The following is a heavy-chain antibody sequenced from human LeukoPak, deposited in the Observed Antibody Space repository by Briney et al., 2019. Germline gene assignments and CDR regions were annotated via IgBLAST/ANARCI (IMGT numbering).Heavy chain of an antibody. CDR1: GFTFSSYA. Sequence: GGSLRLPCVASGFTFSSYAMTWVRQAPGKGLEWVSGISGSGVGTFYADSVKGRFTISRDNSKNTLYLQMNSLRAEDTAAYYCAKVTDDFWSGYSYYYYMDVWGKGTTVIVSS. D-gene: IGHD3-3*01. V-gene: IGHV3-23*01. J-gene: IGHJ6*03. CDR3: AKVTDDFWSGYSYYYYMDV. CDR2: ISGSGVGT.